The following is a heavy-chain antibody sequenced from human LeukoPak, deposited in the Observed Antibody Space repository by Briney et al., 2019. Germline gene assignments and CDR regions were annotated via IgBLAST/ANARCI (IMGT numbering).Heavy chain of an antibody. Sequence: GGSLRLSCAASGFTFSSYSMNWVRQAPGKGLEWVSSISSSSSYIYYADSVKGRFTISRDNAKNSLYLQMNSLRAEDTAVYYCANPPNYYYDSSGYQTKWGQGTLVTVSS. CDR1: GFTFSSYS. V-gene: IGHV3-21*01. J-gene: IGHJ4*02. CDR2: ISSSSSYI. D-gene: IGHD3-22*01. CDR3: ANPPNYYYDSSGYQTK.